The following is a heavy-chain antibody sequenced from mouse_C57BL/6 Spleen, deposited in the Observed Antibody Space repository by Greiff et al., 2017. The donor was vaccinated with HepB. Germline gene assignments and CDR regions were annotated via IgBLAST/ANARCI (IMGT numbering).Heavy chain of an antibody. V-gene: IGHV1-52*01. CDR1: GYTFTSYW. CDR3: ARGGYYGSSSDV. Sequence: QVQLQQPGAELVRPGSSVKLSCKASGYTFTSYWMHWVKQRPIQGLEWIGNIDPSDSETHYNQKFKDKATLTVDKSSSTAYMQLSSLTSEESAVYYCARGGYYGSSSDVWGTGTTVTVSS. J-gene: IGHJ1*03. D-gene: IGHD1-1*01. CDR2: IDPSDSET.